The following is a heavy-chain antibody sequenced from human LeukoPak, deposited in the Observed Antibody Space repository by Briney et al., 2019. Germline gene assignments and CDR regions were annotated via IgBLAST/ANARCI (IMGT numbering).Heavy chain of an antibody. V-gene: IGHV3-23*01. D-gene: IGHD3-10*02. Sequence: GSLRLSCAASGFSFSNYAMSWVRQAPGKGLEWVSAISGGGGTTYYTDSVKGRFTISRDNAKNSLYLQMNSLRAEDTAVYYCAELGITMIGGVWGKGTTVTISS. CDR2: ISGGGGTT. CDR1: GFSFSNYA. J-gene: IGHJ6*04. CDR3: AELGITMIGGV.